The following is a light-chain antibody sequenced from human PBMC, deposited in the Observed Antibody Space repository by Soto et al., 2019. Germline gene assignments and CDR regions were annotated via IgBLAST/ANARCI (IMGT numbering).Light chain of an antibody. J-gene: IGLJ2*01. CDR2: EVT. CDR3: SSYAGSDNAVV. CDR1: SSDIDTYNY. V-gene: IGLV2-14*01. Sequence: QSALTQPASVSGSPGQSITISCTGTSSDIDTYNYVSWYQQHPGKAPKLIIYEVTNRPSGVSNRFSGSKSGDTASLTVSGLQAEDEADYYCSSYAGSDNAVVFGGGTKLTVL.